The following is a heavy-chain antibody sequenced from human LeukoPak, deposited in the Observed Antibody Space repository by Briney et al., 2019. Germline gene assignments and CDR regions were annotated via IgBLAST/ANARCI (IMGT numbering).Heavy chain of an antibody. J-gene: IGHJ5*02. D-gene: IGHD3-10*01. CDR2: VYNRGTT. CDR3: ARSPGFVDTTSGEWFDP. CDR1: NGSISRYY. V-gene: IGHV4-59*01. Sequence: PSETLSLTCSVSNGSISRYYWTWIRQPPGKGLEWIGYVYNRGTTSYNPSLESRVTISVDTSRSQFSLSLRSVTAADSAVYYCARSPGFVDTTSGEWFDPWGQGALVTVSS.